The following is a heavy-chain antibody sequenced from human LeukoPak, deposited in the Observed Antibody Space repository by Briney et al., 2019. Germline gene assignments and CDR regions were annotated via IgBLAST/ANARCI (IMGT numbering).Heavy chain of an antibody. CDR3: ARDGTGVYNLVQY. Sequence: ASVNVSCKASGYTFTGYYMHWVRQAPGQGLEWMGWINPNSGGTNYAQKFRGRVTMTRDTSISAVYMELSRLRSDDTAVYYCARDGTGVYNLVQYWGQGTLVTVSS. D-gene: IGHD5-24*01. CDR1: GYTFTGYY. V-gene: IGHV1-2*02. CDR2: INPNSGGT. J-gene: IGHJ4*02.